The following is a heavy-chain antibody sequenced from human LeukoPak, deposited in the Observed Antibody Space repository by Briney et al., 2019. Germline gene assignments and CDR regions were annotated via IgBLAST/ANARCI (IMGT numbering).Heavy chain of an antibody. J-gene: IGHJ4*02. D-gene: IGHD3-22*01. V-gene: IGHV3-23*01. Sequence: GGSLRLSCAASGFSFSNYAMTWVRQAPGKGLEWVSAVSTSGGSTYYADSVKGRFTASRDNSKNTLYLQMNSLRVEDTAVYYCAKRYVSTGFYFYFDSWGQGTLVTVSS. CDR2: VSTSGGST. CDR3: AKRYVSTGFYFYFDS. CDR1: GFSFSNYA.